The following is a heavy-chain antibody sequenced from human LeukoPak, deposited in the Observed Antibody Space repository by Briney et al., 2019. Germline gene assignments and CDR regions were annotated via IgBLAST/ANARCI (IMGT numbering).Heavy chain of an antibody. CDR3: PQAESYDY. D-gene: IGHD6-19*01. V-gene: IGHV3-9*01. CDR2: ISCNCGSI. CDR1: GFTFDDYA. J-gene: IGHJ4*02. Sequence: GRSLRLSCAASGFTFDDYAMHWVRQGTGRGLEWVSDISCNCGSIGYADSVKGRFTISRDNAKNSLYLQMNSLRAEDTALYYWPQAESYDYWGQGTLVTVSS.